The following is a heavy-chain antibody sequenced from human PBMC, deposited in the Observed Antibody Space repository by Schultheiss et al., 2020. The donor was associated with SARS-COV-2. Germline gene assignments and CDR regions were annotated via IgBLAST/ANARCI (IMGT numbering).Heavy chain of an antibody. D-gene: IGHD2-15*01. Sequence: ASVKVSCKASGYTFTGYYMHWVRQAPGQGLEWMGWMNPNSGNTGYAQKFQGRVTMTRDTSISTAYMELSRLRSDDTAVYYCARDLVAATNWFDPWGQGTLVTVSS. CDR1: GYTFTGYY. CDR2: MNPNSGNT. V-gene: IGHV1-2*02. CDR3: ARDLVAATNWFDP. J-gene: IGHJ5*02.